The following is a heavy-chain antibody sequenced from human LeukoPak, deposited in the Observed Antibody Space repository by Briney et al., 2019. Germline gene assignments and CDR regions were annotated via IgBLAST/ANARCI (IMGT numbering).Heavy chain of an antibody. V-gene: IGHV3-7*01. Sequence: GGSLRLSCAASGFTFSSYWMSWVRQAPGKGLEWVANIKQDGSEENYLGSVKGRFTISRDNAKNSLYLHMNSLRAEDTAVYYCYVGPTDYWGQGTLVTVSS. CDR3: YVGPTDY. J-gene: IGHJ4*02. CDR2: IKQDGSEE. CDR1: GFTFSSYW. D-gene: IGHD1-26*01.